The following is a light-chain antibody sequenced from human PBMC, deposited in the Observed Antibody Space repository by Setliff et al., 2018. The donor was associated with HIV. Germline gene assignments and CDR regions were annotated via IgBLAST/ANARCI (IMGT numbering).Light chain of an antibody. CDR1: SGDVGSYNL. J-gene: IGLJ1*01. V-gene: IGLV2-23*02. Sequence: QSVLTQPASVSGSPGQSITISCTGTSGDVGSYNLVSWYQQHPGKAPKVMIYEVSKRPSGVSNRFSGSKSGNTASLTISGLQAEDEADYYCCSYACFSNYVFGTGTKVTVL. CDR3: CSYACFSNYV. CDR2: EVS.